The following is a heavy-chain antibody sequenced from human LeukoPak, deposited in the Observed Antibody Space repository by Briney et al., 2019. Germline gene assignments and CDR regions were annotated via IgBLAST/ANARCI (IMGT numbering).Heavy chain of an antibody. CDR1: GGSISSGSYY. Sequence: SSETLSLTCTVSGGSISSGSYYWDWIRQPPGKGLEWIGHIYYNGYTYYNPSLKSRVTISVDTSKNQFSLKLSSVTAADTAAYYCARGRDEAVAGNSVDYWGQGTLVTVSS. V-gene: IGHV4-39*07. J-gene: IGHJ4*02. CDR2: IYYNGYT. D-gene: IGHD6-19*01. CDR3: ARGRDEAVAGNSVDY.